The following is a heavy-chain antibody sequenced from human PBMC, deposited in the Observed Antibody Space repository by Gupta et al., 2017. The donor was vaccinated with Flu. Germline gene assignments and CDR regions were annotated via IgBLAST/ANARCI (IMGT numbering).Heavy chain of an antibody. V-gene: IGHV3-23*01. J-gene: IGHJ4*02. CDR3: AKESTDYPSTFFDY. CDR1: GFNFGSYA. CDR2: INGGGDTR. Sequence: EVHLLESGGGLVQPGGSLRLSCAASGFNFGSYAMSWVRQAPGKGLEWVSGINGGGDTRYYADSVKGRFTITRDSSKNTLYLQMNSLRAEDTAIYYCAKESTDYPSTFFDYWGQGTLVTVSS. D-gene: IGHD4-11*01.